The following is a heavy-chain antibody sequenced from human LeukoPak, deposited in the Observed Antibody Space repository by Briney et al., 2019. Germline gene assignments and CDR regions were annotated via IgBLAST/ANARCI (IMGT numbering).Heavy chain of an antibody. J-gene: IGHJ6*03. V-gene: IGHV4-39*01. D-gene: IGHD2-8*01. CDR1: GGSISSSSYY. Sequence: PSETLSLTCTVSGGSISSSSYYWGWIRQPPGKGLEWIGSIYYSGSTYYNPSLKSRVTISVDTSKNQFPLKLSSVTAADTAVYYCARHRCISYYYYYYMDVWGKGTTVTVSS. CDR2: IYYSGST. CDR3: ARHRCISYYYYYYMDV.